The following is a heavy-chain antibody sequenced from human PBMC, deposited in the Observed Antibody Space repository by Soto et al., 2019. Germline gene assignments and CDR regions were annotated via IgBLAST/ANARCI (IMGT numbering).Heavy chain of an antibody. CDR3: ATEGAGYSSSWYHWFDP. Sequence: QVQLQESGPGLVKPSETLSLTCTVSGGSVSSGSYYWSWIRQPPGKGLEWIGDIYYSGSTNYNPSLKSRVTISVDTSKNQFSLKLSSVTAADTAVYYCATEGAGYSSSWYHWFDPWGQGTLVTVSS. CDR2: IYYSGST. J-gene: IGHJ5*02. CDR1: GGSVSSGSYY. V-gene: IGHV4-61*01. D-gene: IGHD6-13*01.